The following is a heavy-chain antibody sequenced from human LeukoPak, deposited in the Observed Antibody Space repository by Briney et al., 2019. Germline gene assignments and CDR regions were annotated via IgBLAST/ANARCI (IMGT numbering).Heavy chain of an antibody. CDR3: VRRDITSRYVVWFDP. CDR1: GYSFISYW. V-gene: IGHV5-51*01. CDR2: IYPGDSDT. J-gene: IGHJ5*02. D-gene: IGHD2-2*01. Sequence: GESLKISCKGFGYSFISYWIGWVRPMPGKGLELMGIIYPGDSDTRYSPSFQGQVTISADKSINTAYLQWSSLKASDTAIYYCVRRDITSRYVVWFDPWGQGTPVTVS.